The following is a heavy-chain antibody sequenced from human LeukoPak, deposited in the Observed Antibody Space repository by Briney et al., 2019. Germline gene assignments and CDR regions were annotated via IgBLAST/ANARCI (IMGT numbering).Heavy chain of an antibody. CDR3: ARGNWEPSDY. J-gene: IGHJ4*02. Sequence: GESLKISCAASGFTFSSYWMTWVRQAPGKGLEWVANIKQDGSEKNYVDSVKGRFTISRDNARNSLYLQMNSLRAEDTAVYYCARGNWEPSDYWGQGTLVTVSS. D-gene: IGHD7-27*01. V-gene: IGHV3-7*04. CDR2: IKQDGSEK. CDR1: GFTFSSYW.